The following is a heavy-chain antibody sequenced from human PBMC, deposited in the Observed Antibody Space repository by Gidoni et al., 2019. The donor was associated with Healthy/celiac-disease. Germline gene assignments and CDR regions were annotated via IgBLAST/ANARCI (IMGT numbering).Heavy chain of an antibody. Sequence: EVQLLESVGGLVQPGGSLRLSCAASVFTFSSYAMSWVRQAPRKWLEWVSAISGSGGRTDYADSVKGRFISSRYNSKNTLYLQMNSRRAEDTAVYYCAKDLVGWELPDYWGQGTLVTVSS. CDR3: AKDLVGWELPDY. D-gene: IGHD1-26*01. CDR1: VFTFSSYA. CDR2: ISGSGGRT. V-gene: IGHV3-23*01. J-gene: IGHJ4*02.